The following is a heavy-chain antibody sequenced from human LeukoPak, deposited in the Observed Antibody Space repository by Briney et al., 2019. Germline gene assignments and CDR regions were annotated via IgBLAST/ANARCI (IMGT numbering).Heavy chain of an antibody. CDR2: IYYSGST. J-gene: IGHJ4*02. Sequence: SDTPSLICTVSGGSISSGGYYWSWIRQHPGKGLEWIGYIYYSGSTYYNPSLKSRVTISVDTSKNQFSLKLSSVTAADTAVYYCARQTGSAPPHFDYWGQGTLVTVSS. CDR3: ARQTGSAPPHFDY. CDR1: GGSISSGGYY. D-gene: IGHD7-27*01. V-gene: IGHV4-31*03.